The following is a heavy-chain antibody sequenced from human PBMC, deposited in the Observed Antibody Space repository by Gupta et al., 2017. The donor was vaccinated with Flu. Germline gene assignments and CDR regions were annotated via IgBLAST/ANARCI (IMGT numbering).Heavy chain of an antibody. CDR1: GYTLTELS. CDR2: VDPEDGET. V-gene: IGHV1-24*01. Sequence: QVQLVQSGAEVKKPGASVKVSCKVSGYTLTELSMHWVRPAPGKGLEWMGGVDPEDGETIYAQKFQGRVTMTEETSTDTAYMELSSLRSEDTAVYYCATEPRRTMRATQDAFDIWGQGTMVTVSS. J-gene: IGHJ3*02. CDR3: ATEPRRTMRATQDAFDI. D-gene: IGHD3-22*01.